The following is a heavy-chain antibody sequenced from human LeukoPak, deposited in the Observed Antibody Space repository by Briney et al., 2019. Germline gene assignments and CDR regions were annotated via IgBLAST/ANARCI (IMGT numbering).Heavy chain of an antibody. J-gene: IGHJ5*02. CDR3: ARDLEQQLLEYNWFDP. Sequence: ASVKVPCKASGYTFTGYYMHWVRQAPGQGLEWMGWINPNSGGTNYAQKFQGRVTMTRDTSISTAYMELSRLRSDDTAVYYCARDLEQQLLEYNWFDPWGQGTLVTVSS. CDR2: INPNSGGT. V-gene: IGHV1-2*02. D-gene: IGHD6-13*01. CDR1: GYTFTGYY.